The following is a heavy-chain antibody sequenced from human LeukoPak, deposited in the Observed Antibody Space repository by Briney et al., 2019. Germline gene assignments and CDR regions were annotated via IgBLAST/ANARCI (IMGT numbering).Heavy chain of an antibody. CDR3: GRDWSGSYSWARFYYYGMDV. D-gene: IGHD1-26*01. Sequence: ASVKVSCKASGYSFINYGFSWVRQAPGQGLEWMGWISADNGNTNYAQKLQGRVTMTTDTSTSTAYMELRSLRSDDTAVYYCGRDWSGSYSWARFYYYGMDVWGQGTTVTVSS. V-gene: IGHV1-18*01. CDR1: GYSFINYG. CDR2: ISADNGNT. J-gene: IGHJ6*02.